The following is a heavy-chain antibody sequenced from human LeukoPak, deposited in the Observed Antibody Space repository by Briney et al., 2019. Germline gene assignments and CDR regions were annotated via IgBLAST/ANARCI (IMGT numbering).Heavy chain of an antibody. CDR3: AKESYYYDSSGYYSRTFDY. J-gene: IGHJ4*02. CDR1: GFTFDVYA. V-gene: IGHV3-9*01. Sequence: SLRLSCAASGFTFDVYAMHWGRQGPGKGLEWGSGISWNSGSIGYADSVKGRFTISRDNAKTSLYLQMNSLRAEDTALYYCAKESYYYDSSGYYSRTFDYWGQGTLVTVSS. D-gene: IGHD3-22*01. CDR2: ISWNSGSI.